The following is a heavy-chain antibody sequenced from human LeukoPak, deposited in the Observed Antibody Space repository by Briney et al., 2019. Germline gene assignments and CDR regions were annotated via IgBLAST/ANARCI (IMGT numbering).Heavy chain of an antibody. D-gene: IGHD3-3*01. CDR3: ARARSALELEDAFDI. J-gene: IGHJ3*02. CDR1: GGSISSYY. CDR2: IYYSGST. V-gene: IGHV4-59*01. Sequence: SETLFLTCTVSGGSISSYYWSWIRQPPGKGLEWIGYIYYSGSTNYNPSLKGRVTISVDTSKNQFSLKLSSVTAADTAVYYCARARSALELEDAFDIWGQGTMVTVSS.